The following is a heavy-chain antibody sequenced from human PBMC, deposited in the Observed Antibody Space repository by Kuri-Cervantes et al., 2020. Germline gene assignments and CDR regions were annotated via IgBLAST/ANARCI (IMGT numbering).Heavy chain of an antibody. CDR1: GYTFTSYA. Sequence: ASVKVSCKASGYTFTSYAMHWARQAPGQRLEWMGWINAGNGNTKYSQKFQGRVTITRDTSASTAYMELSSLRSEDTAVYYCARDSVPYSGYDYGCAFDIWGQGTRVTVSS. D-gene: IGHD5-12*01. J-gene: IGHJ3*02. CDR2: INAGNGNT. V-gene: IGHV1-3*01. CDR3: ARDSVPYSGYDYGCAFDI.